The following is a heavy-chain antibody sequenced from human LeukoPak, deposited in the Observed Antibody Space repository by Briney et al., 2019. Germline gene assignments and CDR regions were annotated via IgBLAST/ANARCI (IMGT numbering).Heavy chain of an antibody. V-gene: IGHV3-30*18. J-gene: IGHJ4*02. CDR1: GFTFSNYA. CDR3: AKGEMATGYFDY. CDR2: ISYDGSNK. Sequence: PGGSLRLSCAASGFTFSNYAMSWVRQTPGKGLEWVAVISYDGSNKYFADSVKGRFTISRDNSKSTVNLQMNSLRAEDTAVYYCAKGEMATGYFDYWGQGILVTVSS. D-gene: IGHD5-24*01.